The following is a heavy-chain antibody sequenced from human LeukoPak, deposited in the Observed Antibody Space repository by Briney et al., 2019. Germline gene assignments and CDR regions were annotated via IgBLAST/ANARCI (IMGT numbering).Heavy chain of an antibody. J-gene: IGHJ6*03. CDR3: ARVDRGFGASYYYYYMHV. Sequence: PSEALSLTCAVSGYSISSGYYWGWIRQPPGKGLEWIGYIYYSGSTYYNPSLKSRVTISVDTSKNQFSLKLSSVTAADTAVYYCARVDRGFGASYYYYYMHVWGKGTTVTVSS. CDR2: IYYSGST. V-gene: IGHV4-38-2*01. CDR1: GYSISSGYY. D-gene: IGHD3-10*01.